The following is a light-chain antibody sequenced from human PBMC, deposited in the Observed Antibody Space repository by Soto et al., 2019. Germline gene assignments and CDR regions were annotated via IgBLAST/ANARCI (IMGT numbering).Light chain of an antibody. V-gene: IGKV3-15*01. Sequence: EIVMTQSQATLSVSPGERATLSCRASQSVSSNLAWYQQKPGQAPRLLIYGASTRATGIPARFSGSGSGTEFTLTISSLQSEDFAVYYCQQYNNWPQTFGQGTKVEIK. J-gene: IGKJ1*01. CDR2: GAS. CDR3: QQYNNWPQT. CDR1: QSVSSN.